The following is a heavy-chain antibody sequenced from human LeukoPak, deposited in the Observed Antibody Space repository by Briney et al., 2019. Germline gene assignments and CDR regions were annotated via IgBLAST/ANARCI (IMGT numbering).Heavy chain of an antibody. CDR1: GYSFTSYW. V-gene: IGHV5-51*01. CDR3: ARQDSSTPTYYYYYGMDV. D-gene: IGHD2-2*01. J-gene: IGHJ6*02. CDR2: IYPGDSDT. Sequence: GESLKISCKGSGYSFTSYWIGWVRQMPGKGLEWMGIIYPGDSDTRYSPSLQGQVTISADKSISTAYLQWSSLKASDTAMYYCARQDSSTPTYYYYYGMDVWGQGTTVTVSS.